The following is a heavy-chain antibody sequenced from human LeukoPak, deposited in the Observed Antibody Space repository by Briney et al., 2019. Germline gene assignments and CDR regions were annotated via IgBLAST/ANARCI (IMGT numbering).Heavy chain of an antibody. V-gene: IGHV3-64*01. CDR3: ARDSIDVVVVADTKWVNWFDP. Sequence: PGGSLRLSCAASGFTFSSYAMHWVRQAPGKGLEYVSAISSNGGSTYYANSVKGRFTISRDNSENTLYLQMGSLRAEDMAVYYCARDSIDVVVVADTKWVNWFDPWGQGTLVTVSS. J-gene: IGHJ5*02. CDR2: ISSNGGST. D-gene: IGHD2-15*01. CDR1: GFTFSSYA.